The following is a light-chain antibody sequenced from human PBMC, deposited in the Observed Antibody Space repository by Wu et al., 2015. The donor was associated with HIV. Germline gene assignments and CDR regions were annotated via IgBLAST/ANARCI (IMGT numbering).Light chain of an antibody. Sequence: DIQMTQSPSSLSASVGDRVTITCRASENINNELNWYQQKPGKAPNLLIYGASSLRSGVPSRFSGRGSGTDSTLTISNLQPEDFAFYYCQQSYSKSPYTFGLGTKLDIK. CDR3: QQSYSKSPYT. CDR2: GAS. CDR1: ENINNE. V-gene: IGKV1-39*01. J-gene: IGKJ2*01.